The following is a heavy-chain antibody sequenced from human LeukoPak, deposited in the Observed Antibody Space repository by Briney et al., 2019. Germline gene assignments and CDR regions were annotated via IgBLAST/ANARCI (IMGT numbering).Heavy chain of an antibody. CDR1: GFTFSSYA. Sequence: PGRSLRLSCAASGFTFSSYAMHWVRQAPGKGLEWVAVISYDGSNKYYADSVKGRFTISRDNSKNTLYLQMNSLRAEDTAVYYCARGDGELSPFDYWGQGTLVTVSS. CDR3: ARGDGELSPFDY. CDR2: ISYDGSNK. J-gene: IGHJ4*02. V-gene: IGHV3-30*01. D-gene: IGHD3-10*01.